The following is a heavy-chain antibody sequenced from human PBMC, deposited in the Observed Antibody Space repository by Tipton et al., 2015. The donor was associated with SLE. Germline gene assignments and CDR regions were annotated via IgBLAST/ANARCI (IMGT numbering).Heavy chain of an antibody. CDR3: ARLAGGETSAFDI. CDR1: GGSISSYY. V-gene: IGHV4-59*08. Sequence: TLSLTCTVSGGSISSYYWSWIRQPPEKGLEWIGYIYYSGSTNYNPSLKSRVTISVDTSKNLFSLKLSSVTAADTAVYYCARLAGGETSAFDIWGQGTMVTVSS. J-gene: IGHJ3*02. CDR2: IYYSGST. D-gene: IGHD1/OR15-1a*01.